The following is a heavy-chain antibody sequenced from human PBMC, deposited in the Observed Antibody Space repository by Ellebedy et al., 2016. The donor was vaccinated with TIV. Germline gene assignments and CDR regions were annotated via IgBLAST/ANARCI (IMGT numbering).Heavy chain of an antibody. D-gene: IGHD3-10*01. CDR2: INHSGST. J-gene: IGHJ6*02. CDR3: ASGYGSGSYYKKEYYYYYGMDV. Sequence: MPSETLSLTCTVSGGSISSYYWSWIRQPPGKGLEWIGEINHSGSTNYNPSLKSRVTISVDTSKNQFSLKLSSVTAADTAVYYCASGYGSGSYYKKEYYYYYGMDVWGQGTTVTVSS. CDR1: GGSISSYY. V-gene: IGHV4-34*01.